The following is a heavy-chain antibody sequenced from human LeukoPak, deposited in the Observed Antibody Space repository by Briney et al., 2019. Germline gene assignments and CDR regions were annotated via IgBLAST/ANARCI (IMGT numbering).Heavy chain of an antibody. D-gene: IGHD3-22*01. CDR1: GITLSNYG. J-gene: IGHJ5*02. Sequence: GGSLRLSCAVSGITLSNYGMSWVRQAPGKGLEWVAGMSDSGGRTNYADSVKGRFTISRDNSKSTLYLQMNSLRAEDTAVYYCARGSHDTSGYLNWFDPWGQGTLVTVSS. CDR3: ARGSHDTSGYLNWFDP. CDR2: MSDSGGRT. V-gene: IGHV3-23*01.